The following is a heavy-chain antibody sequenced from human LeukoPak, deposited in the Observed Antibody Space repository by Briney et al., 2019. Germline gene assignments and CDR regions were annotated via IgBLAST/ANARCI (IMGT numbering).Heavy chain of an antibody. Sequence: GGSLRLSCAASGLTFSNAWMNWVRQAPGKGLEWVSVIYSGGSTYYADSVKGRFTISRDNSKNTLYLQMNSLRAEDTAVYYCARDGGIAAAFDYWGQGTLVTVSS. CDR3: ARDGGIAAAFDY. CDR1: GLTFSNAW. D-gene: IGHD6-13*01. CDR2: IYSGGST. J-gene: IGHJ4*02. V-gene: IGHV3-53*01.